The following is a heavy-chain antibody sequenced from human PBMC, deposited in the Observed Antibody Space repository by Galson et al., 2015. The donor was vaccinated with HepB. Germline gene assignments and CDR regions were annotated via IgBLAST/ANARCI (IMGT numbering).Heavy chain of an antibody. V-gene: IGHV3-30-3*01. J-gene: IGHJ4*02. D-gene: IGHD5-18*01. Sequence: SLRLSCAASGFTFSSYAMHWVRQAPGKGLEWVAVITYGGSDKYYADSVKGRFTISRDNSKNTLYLQINSLRVEDTAVYFCARDRDIPMVHAIGYWGQGTLVTVSS. CDR2: ITYGGSDK. CDR3: ARDRDIPMVHAIGY. CDR1: GFTFSSYA.